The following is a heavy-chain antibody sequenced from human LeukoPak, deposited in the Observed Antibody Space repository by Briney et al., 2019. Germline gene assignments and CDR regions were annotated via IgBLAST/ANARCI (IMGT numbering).Heavy chain of an antibody. V-gene: IGHV3-49*03. CDR3: TRDGAGSGWYVDVFDS. Sequence: GGSLRLSCTASGFTFGDYAISWFRQAPGKGLEWVGFIRSKGYGGTTEYAASVKGRFTISRDDSKSIAYLQMNSLKSEDTAVYYCTRDGAGSGWYVDVFDSWGQGTMVTVSS. CDR2: IRSKGYGGTT. J-gene: IGHJ3*02. D-gene: IGHD6-19*01. CDR1: GFTFGDYA.